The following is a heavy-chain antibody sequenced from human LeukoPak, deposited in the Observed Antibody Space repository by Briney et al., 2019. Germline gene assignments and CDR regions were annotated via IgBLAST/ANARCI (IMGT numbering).Heavy chain of an antibody. J-gene: IGHJ4*02. CDR1: GASISSRSYY. D-gene: IGHD6-13*01. Sequence: KSSETLSLTCTVSGASISSRSYYWGWIRQPPGKGLEWIGSINYSGSTSYNPSLKSRVTISVDTSKNQFSLKLSSVTAADTAVYYCARGTRPYSRAAGTALCYWGQGTLVTVSS. CDR3: ARGTRPYSRAAGTALCY. V-gene: IGHV4-39*01. CDR2: INYSGST.